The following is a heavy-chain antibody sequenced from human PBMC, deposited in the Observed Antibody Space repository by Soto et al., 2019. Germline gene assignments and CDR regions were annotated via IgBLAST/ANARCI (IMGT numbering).Heavy chain of an antibody. V-gene: IGHV3-48*03. CDR3: AREPPMTMVRGVIGAHYGMDV. Sequence: GGSLRLSCAASGFTFSSYEMNWVRQAPGKGLEWVSYISSSGSTIYYADSVKGRFTISRDNAKNSLYLQMNSLRAEDTAVYYCAREPPMTMVRGVIGAHYGMDVWGQGTTVTVSS. CDR2: ISSSGSTI. J-gene: IGHJ6*02. D-gene: IGHD3-10*01. CDR1: GFTFSSYE.